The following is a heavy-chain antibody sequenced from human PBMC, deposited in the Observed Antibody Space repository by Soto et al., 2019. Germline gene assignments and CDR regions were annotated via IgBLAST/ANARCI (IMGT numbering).Heavy chain of an antibody. CDR1: GFTFSNHA. CDR2: ISDSGST. J-gene: IGHJ4*02. Sequence: EVQLLESGGALVQPGGSLRLSCAASGFTFSNHAMNWVRHAPGKGLEWVSTISDSGSTYYADSVKGRFTISRDNSKNTLHQQMNSLRGEDTAVYYCARDPGGHYCTSTSCLYFFDHWGQGTLVIVSS. D-gene: IGHD2-2*01. CDR3: ARDPGGHYCTSTSCLYFFDH. V-gene: IGHV3-23*01.